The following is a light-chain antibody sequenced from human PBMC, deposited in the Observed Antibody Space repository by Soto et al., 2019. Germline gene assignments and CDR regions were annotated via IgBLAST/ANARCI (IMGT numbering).Light chain of an antibody. CDR1: SSDVGAYKY. CDR3: TSYVGSDVRV. Sequence: QSALTQPPSASGSPGQSVTISCTGTSSDVGAYKYVSWYQQYPGKAPKLMIYEVTKRPSGVPDRFSGSKSGNTASLTVSGLQAEEEADYYCTSYVGSDVRVFGGGTKVTVL. CDR2: EVT. J-gene: IGLJ3*02. V-gene: IGLV2-8*01.